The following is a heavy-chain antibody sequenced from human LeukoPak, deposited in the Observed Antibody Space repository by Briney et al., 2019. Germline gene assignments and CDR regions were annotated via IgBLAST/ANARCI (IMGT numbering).Heavy chain of an antibody. Sequence: GGSLRLSCAASGFTFDNYAMHWVRQAPGKGLEWVSGIAWNSGNAGFADSVKGRFTISRDNAEKSPSLQMNSLTPEDTAFYFCAKDMNSYGSGSSYNPWGPFDSWGQGTLVTVSS. CDR2: IAWNSGNA. CDR1: GFTFDNYA. J-gene: IGHJ4*02. D-gene: IGHD3-10*01. CDR3: AKDMNSYGSGSSYNPWGPFDS. V-gene: IGHV3-9*01.